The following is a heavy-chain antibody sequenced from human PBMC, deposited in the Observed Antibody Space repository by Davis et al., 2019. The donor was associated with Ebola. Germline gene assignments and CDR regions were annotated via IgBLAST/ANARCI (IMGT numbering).Heavy chain of an antibody. CDR2: IYHNGRT. J-gene: IGHJ5*02. CDR3: ARNGYNYVVTWFDP. D-gene: IGHD5-18*01. CDR1: GGSFSGYY. V-gene: IGHV4-34*01. Sequence: MPSETLSLTCAVYGGSFSGYYWSWIRQPPGERLEWIGYIYHNGRTNYNPSLKRRVTISIDTSKNQFSLKVNPVTAADTAVYYCARNGYNYVVTWFDPWGQGTLVTVSS.